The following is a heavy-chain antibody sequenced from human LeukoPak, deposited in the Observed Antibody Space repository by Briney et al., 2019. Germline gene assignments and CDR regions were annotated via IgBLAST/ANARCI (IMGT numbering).Heavy chain of an antibody. V-gene: IGHV1-2*06. Sequence: ASVKVSCKASGYTLTGYYMHWVRQAPGQGLEWMGRINPNSGGTNYAQNFQGRVTMTRDTSISTDSMELSRLRSDDTAVYYCARGGRYTYGGDGFDIWGQGTMVTVSS. D-gene: IGHD5-18*01. CDR2: INPNSGGT. CDR1: GYTLTGYY. J-gene: IGHJ3*02. CDR3: ARGGRYTYGGDGFDI.